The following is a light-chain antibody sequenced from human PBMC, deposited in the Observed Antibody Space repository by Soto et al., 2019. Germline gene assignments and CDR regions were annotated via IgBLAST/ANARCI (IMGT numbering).Light chain of an antibody. J-gene: IGKJ4*01. Sequence: EIVLTQSPGTLSLSPGERATLSCRTSQSVSSSYLAWYQQKPGQAPRLLIYGASSRATGIPGRFSGSGSGTDFTLTISRLEPEDFVVFYCQQYGSSPLTFGGGTKVDIK. V-gene: IGKV3-20*01. CDR2: GAS. CDR1: QSVSSSY. CDR3: QQYGSSPLT.